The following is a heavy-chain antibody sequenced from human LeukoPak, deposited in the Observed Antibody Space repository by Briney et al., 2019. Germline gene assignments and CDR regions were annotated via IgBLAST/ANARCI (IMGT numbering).Heavy chain of an antibody. V-gene: IGHV3-21*01. CDR3: ARDFFDSSGHYYDAY. Sequence: GGPLRLSCVASGFTFSRYTMNWVRQAPGKGLEWVSAISGSSDHIHYADSMKGRFTISRDNAKNSLYLQMNSLTAEDTAVYYCARDFFDSSGHYYDAYWGQGTLVTVSS. CDR1: GFTFSRYT. D-gene: IGHD6-19*01. CDR2: ISGSSDHI. J-gene: IGHJ4*02.